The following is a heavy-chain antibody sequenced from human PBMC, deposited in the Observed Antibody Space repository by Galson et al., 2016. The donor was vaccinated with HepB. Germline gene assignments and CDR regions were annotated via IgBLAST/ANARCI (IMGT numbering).Heavy chain of an antibody. CDR1: GDSVSGTNYY. CDR3: ARGRYRLDQ. J-gene: IGHJ4*02. V-gene: IGHV4-61*01. Sequence: TLSLTCSASGDSVSGTNYYWTWIRQPPGTGLEWIGCIYYTGSSNFSPSLKSRITRSVDTSKNQFSLRLSSVTAADTAVYFCARGRYRLDQWGQGTLVTVSS. CDR2: IYYTGSS. D-gene: IGHD1-1*01.